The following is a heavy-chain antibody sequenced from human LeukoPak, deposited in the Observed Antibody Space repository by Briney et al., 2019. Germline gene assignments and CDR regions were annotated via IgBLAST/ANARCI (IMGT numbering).Heavy chain of an antibody. CDR3: ARRGDGGRSFDY. Sequence: GGSLRLSCAASGFTVSTTYMSWVRQAPGKGLEWVSLIYVDGRTYYADSVKGRFTISRGNSKNTLYLQVNSLRAEDTAVYYCARRGDGGRSFDYWGQGTLVTVSS. V-gene: IGHV3-53*01. CDR1: GFTVSTTY. D-gene: IGHD4-23*01. CDR2: IYVDGRT. J-gene: IGHJ4*02.